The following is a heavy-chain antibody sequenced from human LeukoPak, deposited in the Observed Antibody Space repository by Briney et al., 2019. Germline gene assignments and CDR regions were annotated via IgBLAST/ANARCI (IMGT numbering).Heavy chain of an antibody. V-gene: IGHV4-39*07. J-gene: IGHJ4*02. Sequence: SETLSLTCTVSGGSISSYYWSWIRQPPGKGLEWIGSIYYSGSTYYNPSLKSRVTISVDTSKNQFSLKLSSVTAADTAVYYCARDGIAVAGRAFDYWGQGTLVTVSS. CDR3: ARDGIAVAGRAFDY. CDR2: IYYSGST. CDR1: GGSISSYY. D-gene: IGHD6-19*01.